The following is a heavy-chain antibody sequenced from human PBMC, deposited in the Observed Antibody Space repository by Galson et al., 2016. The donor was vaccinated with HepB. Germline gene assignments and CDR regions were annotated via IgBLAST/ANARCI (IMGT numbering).Heavy chain of an antibody. J-gene: IGHJ6*02. Sequence: ETLSLTCAVSGGSISSSNWWSWVRQPPGKGLEWIGEIYHSGSTNYNPSLKSRVAISVDKSRNHFSLKLSSVTAADTAVYYCARSHIIAFYYYYGMGVWGQGTTVTVSS. CDR1: GGSISSSNW. CDR3: ARSHIIAFYYYYGMGV. CDR2: IYHSGST. D-gene: IGHD2/OR15-2a*01. V-gene: IGHV4-4*02.